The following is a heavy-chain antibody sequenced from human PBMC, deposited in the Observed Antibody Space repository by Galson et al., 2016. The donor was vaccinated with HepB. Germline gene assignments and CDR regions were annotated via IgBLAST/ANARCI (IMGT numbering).Heavy chain of an antibody. CDR3: AKDGAAASHFFGLDV. D-gene: IGHD5-18*01. CDR2: ISGSGGIT. Sequence: LRLSCAASGFTFSNYAMSWVRQAPGKGLEWVSSISGSGGITEYADSVEGRFTISRDESKNTVYLEMNSLGADDTAVYYCAKDGAAASHFFGLDVWGQGTTVTVSS. J-gene: IGHJ6*02. V-gene: IGHV3-23*01. CDR1: GFTFSNYA.